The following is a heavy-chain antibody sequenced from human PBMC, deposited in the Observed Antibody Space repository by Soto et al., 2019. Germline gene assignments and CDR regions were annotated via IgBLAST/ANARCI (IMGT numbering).Heavy chain of an antibody. V-gene: IGHV4-31*03. CDR3: ARSVFP. CDR1: GGSIRSGGYS. Sequence: SATLSLTRTLYGGSIRSGGYSWNWIRQHPGKGLEWIGYIYYIGSTYYNPSLKSRVTISRDTSKNQFSLKLSSVTAADTAVYYCARSVFPWGQGTLVTVSS. J-gene: IGHJ5*02. CDR2: IYYIGST.